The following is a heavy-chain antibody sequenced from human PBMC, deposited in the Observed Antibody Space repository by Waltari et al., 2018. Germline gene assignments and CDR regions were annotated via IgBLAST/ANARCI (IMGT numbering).Heavy chain of an antibody. Sequence: EVQLLESGGGLVQPGGSLRLSCAASGFTFSSYAMSWVRQAPGKGLEWVSAISGSGGRTDYADSVKVRFTISRDNSKNTLYLQMNSLRAEDTAVYYCAKGTITMVQGAPFDYWGQGTLVTVSS. J-gene: IGHJ4*02. V-gene: IGHV3-23*01. D-gene: IGHD3-10*01. CDR1: GFTFSSYA. CDR2: ISGSGGRT. CDR3: AKGTITMVQGAPFDY.